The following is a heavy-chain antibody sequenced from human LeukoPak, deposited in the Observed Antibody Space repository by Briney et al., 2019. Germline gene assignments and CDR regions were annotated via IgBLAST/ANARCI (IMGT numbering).Heavy chain of an antibody. CDR3: AAYTIFGVVTSKRVGNWFDP. Sequence: PSETLSLTCTVSGGSISSYYWSWIRQPPGKGLEWIGYIYYSGSTNYNPSLKSRVTISVDTSKNQFSLKLSSVTAADTAVYYCAAYTIFGVVTSKRVGNWFDPWGQGTLVTVSS. J-gene: IGHJ5*02. CDR1: GGSISSYY. V-gene: IGHV4-59*08. CDR2: IYYSGST. D-gene: IGHD3-3*01.